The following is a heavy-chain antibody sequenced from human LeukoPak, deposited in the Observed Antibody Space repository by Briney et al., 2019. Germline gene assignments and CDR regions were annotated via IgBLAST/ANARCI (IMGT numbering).Heavy chain of an antibody. V-gene: IGHV3-7*01. CDR2: INQDVSET. Sequence: GGSLRLSCAASGFTFSSYWMSWVRQAPGKGLEWVANINQDVSETNYVDSVKGRFTISRDNAKNSLYLQMTSLRVEDTAVYYCARDRGYSSFDYWGQGTLVTVTS. D-gene: IGHD4-23*01. CDR1: GFTFSSYW. CDR3: ARDRGYSSFDY. J-gene: IGHJ4*02.